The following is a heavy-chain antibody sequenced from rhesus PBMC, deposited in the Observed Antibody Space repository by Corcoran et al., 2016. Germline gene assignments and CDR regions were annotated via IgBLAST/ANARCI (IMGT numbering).Heavy chain of an antibody. Sequence: EVQLVESGGGLVQPGGSLRLSCAASGFTFSNYWMSWVRQAPGKGLDWVGRIKNTADGGTAAYAESVKGRFTISRDDSTNTLYLQMNSLKTEDTAVYYCARLSNYVLHYYGLDSWGQGVVVTVSS. J-gene: IGHJ6*01. CDR2: IKNTADGGTA. D-gene: IGHD4-23*01. CDR3: ARLSNYVLHYYGLDS. V-gene: IGHV3-16*02. CDR1: GFTFSNYW.